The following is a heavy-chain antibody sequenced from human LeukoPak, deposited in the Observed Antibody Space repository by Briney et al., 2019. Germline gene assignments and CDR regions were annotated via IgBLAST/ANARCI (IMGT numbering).Heavy chain of an antibody. CDR1: GFTFRSNG. CDR2: ISYLGDDQ. D-gene: IGHD6-25*01. J-gene: IGHJ6*02. Sequence: GGSLRLSCSASGFTFRSNGRHWVRQAPGKGLEWVAVISYLGDDQFYAESVKGRFTISRDNSNKRVFLQMNSLRGDDTAVYYCAKDRSSGPHYYYGMDVWGRGTTVIVSS. CDR3: AKDRSSGPHYYYGMDV. V-gene: IGHV3-30*18.